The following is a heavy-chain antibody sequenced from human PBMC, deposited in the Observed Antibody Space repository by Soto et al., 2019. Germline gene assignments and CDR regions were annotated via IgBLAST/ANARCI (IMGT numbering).Heavy chain of an antibody. CDR3: ASGLGDGYNLRWFDP. Sequence: SETVSLTCTVSGGSISSGGYYWSWIRQHPGKGLEWIGYIYYSGSTYYNPSLKSRVTISVDTSKNQFSLKLSSVTAADTAVYYCASGLGDGYNLRWFDPWGQGTLVTVSS. CDR1: GGSISSGGYY. D-gene: IGHD5-12*01. V-gene: IGHV4-31*03. CDR2: IYYSGST. J-gene: IGHJ5*02.